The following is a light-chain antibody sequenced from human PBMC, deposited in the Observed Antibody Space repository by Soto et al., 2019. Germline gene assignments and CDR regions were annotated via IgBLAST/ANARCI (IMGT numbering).Light chain of an antibody. CDR1: QSISSY. J-gene: IGKJ3*01. CDR2: AAS. V-gene: IGKV1-39*01. Sequence: DIQMTQSPSSLSASVGDRVTITCRASQSISSYLNWYQQKPGKAPKLLIYAASSLQSGVPSRFSGSGSGTEFTLTISSLQPDDFATYYCQLYNSYYSGVFIFGAGTKVDI. CDR3: QLYNSYYSGVFI.